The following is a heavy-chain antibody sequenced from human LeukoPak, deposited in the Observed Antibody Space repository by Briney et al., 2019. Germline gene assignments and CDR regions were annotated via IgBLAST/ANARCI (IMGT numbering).Heavy chain of an antibody. V-gene: IGHV1-24*01. CDR3: ARDKEGSSGGYYFDY. D-gene: IGHD6-6*01. CDR1: GYTLIELS. J-gene: IGHJ4*02. CDR2: FDPEDSET. Sequence: ASVKVSCKVSGYTLIELSMHWVRQAPGKGLEWMGGFDPEDSETLYAQKFQGRVTITADESTSTAYMELSSLRSEDTAVYYCARDKEGSSGGYYFDYWGQGTLVTVSS.